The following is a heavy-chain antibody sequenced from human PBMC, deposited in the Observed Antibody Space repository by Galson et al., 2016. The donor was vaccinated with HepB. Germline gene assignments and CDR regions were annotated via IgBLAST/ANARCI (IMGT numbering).Heavy chain of an antibody. CDR2: INPSGGST. CDR3: ARDFLGWHYTFDI. J-gene: IGHJ3*02. Sequence: SVKVSCKASGYTFTSYYLHWVRQAPGQGLEWMGIINPSGGSTSYAQKFQGRVTMTRDTSTSTVYMELSSLRSEDTAVYYCARDFLGWHYTFDIRGQGTMVTVSS. D-gene: IGHD3/OR15-3a*01. V-gene: IGHV1-46*01. CDR1: GYTFTSYY.